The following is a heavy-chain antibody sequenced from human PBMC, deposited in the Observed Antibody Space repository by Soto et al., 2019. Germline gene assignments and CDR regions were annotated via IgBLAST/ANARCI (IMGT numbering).Heavy chain of an antibody. Sequence: GGSLRLSCAATAFTVRNNYMTWVRQAPGKGLEWVSVIYNDGSTYYADSVKGRFTISRDNSKNTLYLQMNSLRAEDTAVYYCARVASSSGWFWFDPWGQGTLVTVSS. CDR2: IYNDGST. CDR1: AFTVRNNY. D-gene: IGHD6-19*01. CDR3: ARVASSSGWFWFDP. J-gene: IGHJ5*02. V-gene: IGHV3-66*01.